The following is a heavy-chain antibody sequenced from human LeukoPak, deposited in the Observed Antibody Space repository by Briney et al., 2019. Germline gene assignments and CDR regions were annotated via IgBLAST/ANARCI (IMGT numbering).Heavy chain of an antibody. D-gene: IGHD3-10*01. V-gene: IGHV3-53*01. Sequence: GGLRLSCAASGFTVSSNYMSWVRQAPGKGLEWVSVIYSGGSTYYADSVKGRFIISRDNSRSMLYLQMGSLRAEDTAVYYCAGASDYYGSGSYDNYWGQGTLVTVSS. J-gene: IGHJ4*02. CDR1: GFTVSSNY. CDR3: AGASDYYGSGSYDNY. CDR2: IYSGGST.